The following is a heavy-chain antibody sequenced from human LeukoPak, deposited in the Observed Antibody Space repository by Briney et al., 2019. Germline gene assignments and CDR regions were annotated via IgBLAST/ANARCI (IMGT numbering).Heavy chain of an antibody. Sequence: QAGGFLRLSCAGSRFTYSSYSMNWVRQAPGKGLEWVSYINSGSSTIYYADSVKGRFTISRDNAKNSLYLQMNSLRGEDTAVYYCARDGVVVAGTRRAFDIWGQGTMVTVSS. V-gene: IGHV3-48*01. J-gene: IGHJ3*02. CDR2: INSGSSTI. CDR1: RFTYSSYS. D-gene: IGHD6-19*01. CDR3: ARDGVVVAGTRRAFDI.